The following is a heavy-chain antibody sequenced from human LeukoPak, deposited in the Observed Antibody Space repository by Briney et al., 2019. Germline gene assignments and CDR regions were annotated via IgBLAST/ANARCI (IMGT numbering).Heavy chain of an antibody. CDR2: TYYRSKWYN. J-gene: IGHJ4*02. V-gene: IGHV6-1*01. D-gene: IGHD3-16*02. CDR1: GDSVSSNSAA. Sequence: SQTLSLTCAISGDSVSSNSAAWNWIRQSPSGGLEWLGRTYYRSKWYNNYAPSVKSRITINPDTSNNQFSLQLNSVTPEDTAVYYCARDIGRTDYFDYWGQGTLVTVSS. CDR3: ARDIGRTDYFDY.